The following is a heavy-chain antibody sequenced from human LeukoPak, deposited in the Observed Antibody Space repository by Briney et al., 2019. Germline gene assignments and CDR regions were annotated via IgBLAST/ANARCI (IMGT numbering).Heavy chain of an antibody. CDR1: GGPISSYY. CDR3: ARQSISGSSLSYFDY. Sequence: SETLSLTCTVSGGPISSYYWSWIRQPPGKGLEWIGNIYDSGSTNYNPSLKSRVTISVDTSKNQCSLKLSSVTAADTAVYYCARQSISGSSLSYFDYWGQGTLVNVSS. CDR2: IYDSGST. D-gene: IGHD3-22*01. V-gene: IGHV4-59*01. J-gene: IGHJ4*02.